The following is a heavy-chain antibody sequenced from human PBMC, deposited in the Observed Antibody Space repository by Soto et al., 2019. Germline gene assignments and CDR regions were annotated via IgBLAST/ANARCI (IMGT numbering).Heavy chain of an antibody. J-gene: IGHJ5*02. CDR2: IYPGDSDT. Sequence: DAQKICGKGYGYSVTSYWIGWVRQMPGKGLEWMGIIYPGDSDTRYSPSFQGQVTISADKSISTAYLQWSSLKASDTAMYSCAMARVITIFGTVITWFDTWGPGPLLTVSS. V-gene: IGHV5-51*01. D-gene: IGHD3-3*01. CDR1: GYSVTSYW. CDR3: AMARVITIFGTVITWFDT.